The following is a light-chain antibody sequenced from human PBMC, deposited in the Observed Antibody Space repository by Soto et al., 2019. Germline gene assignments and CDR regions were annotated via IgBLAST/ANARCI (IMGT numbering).Light chain of an antibody. V-gene: IGKV3-15*01. J-gene: IGKJ2*01. CDR2: GAS. CDR3: QQDNNLTRN. Sequence: EVVMTQSPANLSVSPGERATLSCRASQSVSSNLAWYQQRPGQAPSLLIYGASTSATGVPARFSGSGSGTEFTLTISSLQSEDFALYYCQQDNNLTRNFGQGTKVDIK. CDR1: QSVSSN.